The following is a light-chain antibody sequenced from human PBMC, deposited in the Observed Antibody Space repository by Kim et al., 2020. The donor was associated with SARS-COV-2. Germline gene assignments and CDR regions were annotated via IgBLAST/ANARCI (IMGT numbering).Light chain of an antibody. V-gene: IGLV1-44*01. CDR3: AAWDDSLSGTV. Sequence: QSVLTQPPSASGTPGQRVTISCSGSYSNIGRNTINWYQQLPGTAPKLLIYSNNERPSGVPDRFSGSKSGTSASLAISGLLSGDEADYYCAAWDDSLSGTVFGGGTQLTVL. CDR1: YSNIGRNT. CDR2: SNN. J-gene: IGLJ3*02.